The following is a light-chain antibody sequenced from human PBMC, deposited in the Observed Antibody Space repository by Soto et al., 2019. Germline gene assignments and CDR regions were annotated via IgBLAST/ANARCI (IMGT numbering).Light chain of an antibody. J-gene: IGKJ1*01. V-gene: IGKV3-20*01. Sequence: VLTKSAGALSLSPGERATLSCRASQSVSSSDLAWYQHIPGQAPRLLIYGGSSRATGNPHRFSGSGSGTDFTLTISRLEPEDFAVYYCQQYGSSPWTFGQGTKVDIK. CDR2: GGS. CDR1: QSVSSSD. CDR3: QQYGSSPWT.